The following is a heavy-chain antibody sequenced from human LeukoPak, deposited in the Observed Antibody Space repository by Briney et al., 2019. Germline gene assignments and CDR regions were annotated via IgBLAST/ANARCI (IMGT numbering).Heavy chain of an antibody. D-gene: IGHD6-13*01. CDR3: ARTTSSPRGTGYY. J-gene: IGHJ4*02. CDR1: GGSISSSSYY. Sequence: PSETLSLTCTVSGGSISSSSYYWGWIRQPPGKGLEWIGSIYYSGSTYYNPSLKSRVTISVDTSKNQFSLKLSSVTAADTAVYYCARTTSSPRGTGYYWGQGTLVTVPS. CDR2: IYYSGST. V-gene: IGHV4-39*01.